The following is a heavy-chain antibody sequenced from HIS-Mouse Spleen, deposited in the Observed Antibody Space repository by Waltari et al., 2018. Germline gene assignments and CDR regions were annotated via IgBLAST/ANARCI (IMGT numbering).Heavy chain of an antibody. Sequence: QVQLVESGGGVVQPGRSRRLSCAASGFTLSSYGMHWVRQAPGKGLEWVAVISYDGSNKYYADSVKGRFTISRDNSKNTLYLQMNSLRAEDTAVYYCAKDKHHAFDYWGQGTLVTVSS. CDR2: ISYDGSNK. V-gene: IGHV3-30*18. CDR3: AKDKHHAFDY. J-gene: IGHJ4*02. CDR1: GFTLSSYG.